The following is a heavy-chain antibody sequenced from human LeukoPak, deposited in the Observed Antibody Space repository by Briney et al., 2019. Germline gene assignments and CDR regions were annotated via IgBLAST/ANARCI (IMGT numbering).Heavy chain of an antibody. V-gene: IGHV4-34*01. CDR2: INHSGRT. J-gene: IGHJ4*02. CDR1: GGSLSNYY. CDR3: AIEAIVGAPRGDY. Sequence: PSETLSLTCAVYGGSLSNYYWIWIRQPPGKGLEWIGEINHSGRTHYNPSLKSRVTISIDTSKNQFSLKLSSVTAADTAVYYCAIEAIVGAPRGDYWGQGTLVTVSS. D-gene: IGHD1-26*01.